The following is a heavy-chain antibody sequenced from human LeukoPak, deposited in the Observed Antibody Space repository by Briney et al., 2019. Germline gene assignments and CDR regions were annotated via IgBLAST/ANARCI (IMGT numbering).Heavy chain of an antibody. Sequence: GGSLRLSCAASGFTFSSYAMSWVRQAPGKGLEWVSGISGSGGSTYYADSVKGRFTISRDNSKITLYLEMNSLRAEDTAVYYCARGRGVYGYWYFDLWGRGTLVTVSS. V-gene: IGHV3-23*01. CDR2: ISGSGGST. CDR3: ARGRGVYGYWYFDL. CDR1: GFTFSSYA. D-gene: IGHD2-15*01. J-gene: IGHJ2*01.